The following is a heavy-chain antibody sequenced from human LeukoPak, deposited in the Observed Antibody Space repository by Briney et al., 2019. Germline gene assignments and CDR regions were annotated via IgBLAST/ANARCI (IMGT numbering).Heavy chain of an antibody. Sequence: PSEILSLTCAVYGGSFSGYYWSWIRQPPGKGLEWIGEINHSGSTNYNPSLKSRVTISVDTSKNQFSLKLSSVTAADTAVYYCARKSIPAARHWFDPWGQGTLVTVSS. CDR2: INHSGST. V-gene: IGHV4-34*01. CDR3: ARKSIPAARHWFDP. CDR1: GGSFSGYY. J-gene: IGHJ5*02. D-gene: IGHD2-2*01.